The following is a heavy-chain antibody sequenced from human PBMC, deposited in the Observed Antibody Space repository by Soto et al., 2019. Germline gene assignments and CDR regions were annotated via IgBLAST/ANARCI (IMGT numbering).Heavy chain of an antibody. V-gene: IGHV3-23*01. J-gene: IGHJ4*02. CDR3: APRPYCDVSD. D-gene: IGHD2-15*01. CDR2: IRGDGDTT. Sequence: EAQLFESGGGLVQPGGSLRLSCAASGFIFSNYGMSWVRQAPGKGLEWVSLIRGDGDTTYYADSVKGRFTISRDNSKSILYLQMTSPTAEDAAVYYCAPRPYCDVSDWGQGTLVIVSS. CDR1: GFIFSNYG.